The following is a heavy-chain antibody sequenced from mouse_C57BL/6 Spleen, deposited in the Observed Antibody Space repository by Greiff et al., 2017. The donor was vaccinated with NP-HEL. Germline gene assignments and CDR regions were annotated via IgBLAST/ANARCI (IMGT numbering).Heavy chain of an antibody. V-gene: IGHV8-8*01. J-gene: IGHJ1*03. CDR1: GFSLSTFGMG. CDR2: IWWDDDK. CDR3: ARIPRIYSNYLYWYFDV. Sequence: QVQLKESGPGILQPSQTLSLTCSFSGFSLSTFGMGVGWIRQPSGKGLEWLAHIWWDDDKYYNPALKSRLTISKDTSKNQVFLKIANVDTADTATYYCARIPRIYSNYLYWYFDVWGTGTTVTVSS. D-gene: IGHD2-5*01.